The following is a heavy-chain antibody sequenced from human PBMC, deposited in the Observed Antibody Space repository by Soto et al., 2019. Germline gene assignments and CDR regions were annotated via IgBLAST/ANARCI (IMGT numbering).Heavy chain of an antibody. D-gene: IGHD3-9*01. CDR2: IYYSGST. CDR3: ARDKADILTGYRDYYYYMDV. V-gene: IGHV4-59*01. Sequence: SETLSLTCTVSGGSISSYYWSWIRQPPGKGLEWIGYIYYSGSTNYNPSLKSRVTISVDTSKNQFSLKLSSVTAADTAVYYCARDKADILTGYRDYYYYMDVWGKGTTVTVSS. J-gene: IGHJ6*03. CDR1: GGSISSYY.